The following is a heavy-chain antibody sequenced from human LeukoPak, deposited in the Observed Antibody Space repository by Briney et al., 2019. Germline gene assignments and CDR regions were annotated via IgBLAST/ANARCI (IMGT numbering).Heavy chain of an antibody. J-gene: IGHJ5*02. CDR2: ISYTGTYI. V-gene: IGHV3-21*04. CDR3: ARTLVNSGFSGFDP. CDR1: AFSLSAYN. D-gene: IGHD5-12*01. Sequence: GGSLRLSCAASAFSLSAYNMNWVRQAPGKGLEWVSSISYTGTYIYYADSVKGRFTISRDNAQNSLYLQMNSLRAEDTAIYYCARTLVNSGFSGFDPWGQGTLVTVSS.